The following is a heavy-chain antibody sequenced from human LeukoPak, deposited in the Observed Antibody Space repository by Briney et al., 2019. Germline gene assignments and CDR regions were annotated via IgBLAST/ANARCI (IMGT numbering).Heavy chain of an antibody. D-gene: IGHD1-7*01. CDR2: IYYSGST. CDR3: ARDLITGTVRFDP. J-gene: IGHJ5*02. CDR1: GGSVSSGSYY. Sequence: SEALSLTCTVSGGSVSSGSYYWSWIRQPPGKGLEWIGYIYYSGSTNYNPSLKSRVTISVDASKNQFSLKLSSVTAADTAVYYCARDLITGTVRFDPWGQGTLVTVSS. V-gene: IGHV4-61*01.